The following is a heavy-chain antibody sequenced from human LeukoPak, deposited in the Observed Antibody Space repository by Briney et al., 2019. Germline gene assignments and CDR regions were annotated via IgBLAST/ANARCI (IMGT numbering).Heavy chain of an antibody. CDR3: ARDAPTTAPRVFDY. CDR2: TYYRAKWYN. V-gene: IGHV6-1*01. J-gene: IGHJ4*02. Sequence: PSQTLSLTRAISGDSVSINSAAWNWIRQSPSRGLEWLGRTYYRAKWYNDYAVSVKSRITINPDTSKNQFSLQLNSVTPEDTAVYYCARDAPTTAPRVFDYWGQGTLVTVSS. CDR1: GDSVSINSAA. D-gene: IGHD1-26*01.